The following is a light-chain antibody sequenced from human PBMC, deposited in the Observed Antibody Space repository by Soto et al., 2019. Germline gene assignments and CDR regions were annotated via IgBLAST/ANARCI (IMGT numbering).Light chain of an antibody. CDR1: QSISSY. Sequence: DIQMTQSPSSLSASVGDRVTITCRASQSISSYLNWYQQKPGKAPKLLIYAASSLQSGVPSRFSGSGSGTDFTLTISNLQPEDCATYYCQQSYSTPYTFGQGTNLEIK. J-gene: IGKJ2*01. CDR2: AAS. CDR3: QQSYSTPYT. V-gene: IGKV1-39*01.